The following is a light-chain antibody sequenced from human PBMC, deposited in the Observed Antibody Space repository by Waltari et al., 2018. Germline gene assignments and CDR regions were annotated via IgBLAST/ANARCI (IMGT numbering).Light chain of an antibody. Sequence: DIVMTQSPDSLAVSLGERATINCKSSQSVLYSSNNKNYLAWYQQKPGQPPKLLMYWASTRESGVPDRFSGSWSGTDFTLTISSLQAEDVAVYYCQQYLSTPPTFGQGP. CDR2: WAS. CDR3: QQYLSTPPT. J-gene: IGKJ1*01. CDR1: QSVLYSSNNKNY. V-gene: IGKV4-1*01.